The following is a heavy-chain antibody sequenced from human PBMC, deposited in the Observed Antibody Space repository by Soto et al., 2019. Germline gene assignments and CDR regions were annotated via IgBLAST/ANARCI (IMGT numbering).Heavy chain of an antibody. CDR1: GYSFTSYW. J-gene: IGHJ4*02. Sequence: GESLKISCKGSGYSFTSYWIGWVRQMPGKGLEWMGIIYPGDSDTRYSPSFQGQVTISADKSISTAYLQWSSLKASDTAMYYCARGGLWFGELQLIKAYGSGSYNFDYWGQGTLVTVSS. D-gene: IGHD3-10*01. V-gene: IGHV5-51*01. CDR3: ARGGLWFGELQLIKAYGSGSYNFDY. CDR2: IYPGDSDT.